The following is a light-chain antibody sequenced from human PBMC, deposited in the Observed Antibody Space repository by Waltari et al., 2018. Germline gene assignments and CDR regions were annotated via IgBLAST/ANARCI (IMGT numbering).Light chain of an antibody. J-gene: IGKJ4*01. V-gene: IGKV3-20*01. CDR1: QTVDNRF. CDR2: DAS. Sequence: NVLTQSPGTLSLSPGERAILSCRASQTVDNRFLAWYQLKPGQAPRLLIHDASSRATGIPDRFSGSGSGTDFTLTISRLEPEDSAVYYCHQCGGSQRTFGGGTRVEIK. CDR3: HQCGGSQRT.